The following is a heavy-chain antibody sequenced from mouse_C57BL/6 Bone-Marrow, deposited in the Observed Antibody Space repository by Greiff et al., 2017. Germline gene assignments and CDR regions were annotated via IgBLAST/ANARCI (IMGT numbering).Heavy chain of an antibody. V-gene: IGHV1-81*01. D-gene: IGHD2-4*01. CDR2: IYPRSGNT. Sequence: QVQLQQSGAVLARPGASVKLSCKASGYTFTSYGISWVKQRTGQGLEWIGEIYPRSGNTYYNEKFKGKATLTADKSSSTAYMELRSLTSEDSAVYFCAQLRNFFAYWGQGTLVTVSA. CDR1: GYTFTSYG. J-gene: IGHJ3*01. CDR3: AQLRNFFAY.